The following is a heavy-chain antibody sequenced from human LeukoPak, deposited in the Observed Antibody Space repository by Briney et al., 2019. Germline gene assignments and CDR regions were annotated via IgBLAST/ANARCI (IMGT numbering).Heavy chain of an antibody. V-gene: IGHV3-48*03. Sequence: GGSLRLSCAASGFTFSRSEMNWIRQAPGKGLEWVSFIGSSGTTRYYADSLTGRFTISRDDSKNVLYLQMNSLRAEDTAVYYCARRSDGYNFFDYWGQGTRVTVSA. J-gene: IGHJ4*02. D-gene: IGHD5-24*01. CDR2: IGSSGTTR. CDR3: ARRSDGYNFFDY. CDR1: GFTFSRSE.